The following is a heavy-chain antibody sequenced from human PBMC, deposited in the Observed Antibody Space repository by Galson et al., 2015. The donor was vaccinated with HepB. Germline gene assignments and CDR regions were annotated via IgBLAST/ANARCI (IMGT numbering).Heavy chain of an antibody. V-gene: IGHV1-69*02. Sequence: SVKVSCKASGGTFSSYTISWVRQAPGQGLEWMGRIIPILGIANYAQKFQGRVTITADKSTSTAYMELSSLRSEDTAVYYCARLGYCSSTSCAPGRYYYYGMDVWGQGTTVTVSS. CDR2: IIPILGIA. J-gene: IGHJ6*02. D-gene: IGHD2-2*01. CDR3: ARLGYCSSTSCAPGRYYYYGMDV. CDR1: GGTFSSYT.